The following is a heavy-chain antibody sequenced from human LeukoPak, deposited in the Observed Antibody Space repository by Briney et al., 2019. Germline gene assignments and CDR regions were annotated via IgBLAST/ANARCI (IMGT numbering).Heavy chain of an antibody. D-gene: IGHD3-22*01. J-gene: IGHJ5*02. V-gene: IGHV4-34*01. CDR2: INHSGST. Sequence: SETLSLTCAVYGGSFSGYYWSWIRQPPGKGLEWIGGINHSGSTNYNPSLKSRVTISVDTSKNQFSLKLSSVTAADTAVYYCARVDYYDSSGYSPPFDPWGQGTLVTVSS. CDR1: GGSFSGYY. CDR3: ARVDYYDSSGYSPPFDP.